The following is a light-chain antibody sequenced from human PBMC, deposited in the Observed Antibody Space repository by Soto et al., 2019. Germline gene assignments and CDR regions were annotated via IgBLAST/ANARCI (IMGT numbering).Light chain of an antibody. V-gene: IGKV2D-29*01. CDR3: MQSIQLPLN. CDR2: EVS. Sequence: VITHTPLALSAPPCHPAYSSCKSSESFLHSDGKTYLYWYLQKAGQPPQLLIYEVSNRFSGVPDRFSGSGSGTDFTLNISRVEAEDVGVYYCMQSIQLPLNFGGGNKVAIK. J-gene: IGKJ4*01. CDR1: ESFLHSDGKTY.